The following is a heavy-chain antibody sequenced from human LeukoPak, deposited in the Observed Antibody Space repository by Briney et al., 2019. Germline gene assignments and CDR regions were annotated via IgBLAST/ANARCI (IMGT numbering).Heavy chain of an antibody. CDR3: ASSSGPAYYYYGMDV. V-gene: IGHV1-69*13. D-gene: IGHD3-22*01. J-gene: IGHJ6*02. Sequence: SVKVSCKASGGTFSSYAISWVRQAPGPGLEWMGGIIPIFGTANYAQKFQGRVTITADESTSTACMELSSLRSEDTAVYYCASSSGPAYYYYGMDVWGQGTTVTVSS. CDR2: IIPIFGTA. CDR1: GGTFSSYA.